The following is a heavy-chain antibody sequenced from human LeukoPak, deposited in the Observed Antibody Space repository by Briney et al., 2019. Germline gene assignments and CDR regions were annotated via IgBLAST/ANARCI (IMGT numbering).Heavy chain of an antibody. D-gene: IGHD3-10*01. CDR2: MNPNSGNT. V-gene: IGHV1-8*01. CDR3: ARADSGLLWFGEIWYGMDV. Sequence: GASVTVSCKASGYTFTSYDINWVRQATGQGLEWMGWMNPNSGNTGYAQKFQGRVTMTRNTSISTAYMELSSLRSEDTAVYYCARADSGLLWFGEIWYGMDVWGQGTTVNVSS. J-gene: IGHJ6*02. CDR1: GYTFTSYD.